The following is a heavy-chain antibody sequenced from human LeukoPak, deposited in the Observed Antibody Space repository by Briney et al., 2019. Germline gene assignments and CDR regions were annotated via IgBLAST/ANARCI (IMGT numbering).Heavy chain of an antibody. V-gene: IGHV1-69*13. CDR3: AKTSSSRPRDAFDI. J-gene: IGHJ3*02. CDR2: IIPIFGTA. Sequence: GASVKVSCKVSGYTLTELSMHWVRQAPGQGLEWMGGIIPIFGTANYAQKFQGRVTITADESTSTAYMELSSLRSEDTAVYYCAKTSSSRPRDAFDIWGQGTMVTVSS. D-gene: IGHD6-6*01. CDR1: GYTLTELS.